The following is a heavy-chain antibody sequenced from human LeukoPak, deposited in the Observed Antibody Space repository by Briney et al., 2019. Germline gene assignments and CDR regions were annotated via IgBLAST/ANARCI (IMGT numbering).Heavy chain of an antibody. Sequence: ASVKASCKASGYTFTDYHMHWVRQAPGQGLEWMGWINSNSGGTNYAQKFQGRVTMTRDTSISTAYMELSSLRSDDTAVYYCARVLVPAGGGVVDYWGQGTLVTVSS. CDR2: INSNSGGT. V-gene: IGHV1-2*02. CDR3: ARVLVPAGGGVVDY. D-gene: IGHD3-16*01. J-gene: IGHJ4*02. CDR1: GYTFTDYH.